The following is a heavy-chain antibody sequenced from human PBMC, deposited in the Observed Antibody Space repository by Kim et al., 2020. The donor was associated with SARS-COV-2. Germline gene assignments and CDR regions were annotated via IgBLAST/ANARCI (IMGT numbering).Heavy chain of an antibody. CDR3: ARRGWELRGLYYMDV. Sequence: PPLKSRVTISVDTSKNQFSLKLSSVTAADTAVYYCARRGWELRGLYYMDVWGKGTTVTVSS. J-gene: IGHJ6*03. D-gene: IGHD1-26*01. V-gene: IGHV4-59*08.